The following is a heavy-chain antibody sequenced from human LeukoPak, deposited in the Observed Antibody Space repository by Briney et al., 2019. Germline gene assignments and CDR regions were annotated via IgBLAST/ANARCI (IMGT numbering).Heavy chain of an antibody. V-gene: IGHV1-2*02. J-gene: IGHJ5*02. CDR3: ARGQGLVLWFGELFDGEDWFDP. D-gene: IGHD3-10*01. CDR2: INPNSGGT. Sequence: ASVKVSCKASGYTFTGYYMRWVRQAPGQGLEWMGWINPNSGGTNYAQKFQGRVTMTRDTSISTAYMELSRLRSDDTAVYYCARGQGLVLWFGELFDGEDWFDPWGQGTLVTVSS. CDR1: GYTFTGYY.